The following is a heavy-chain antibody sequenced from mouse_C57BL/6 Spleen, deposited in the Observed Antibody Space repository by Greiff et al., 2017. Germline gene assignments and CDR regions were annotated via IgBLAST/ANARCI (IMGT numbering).Heavy chain of an antibody. D-gene: IGHD1-1*01. CDR1: GYTFTSYW. V-gene: IGHV1-50*01. J-gene: IGHJ4*01. Sequence: QVQLQQPGAELVKPGASVKLSCKASGYTFTSYWMQWVKQRPGQGLEWIGEIDPSDSYTNYNQKFKGKATLTVDTSSSTAYMQLSSLTSEDSAVYYCARNYYGSPYYAMDYWGQGTSVTVSS. CDR2: IDPSDSYT. CDR3: ARNYYGSPYYAMDY.